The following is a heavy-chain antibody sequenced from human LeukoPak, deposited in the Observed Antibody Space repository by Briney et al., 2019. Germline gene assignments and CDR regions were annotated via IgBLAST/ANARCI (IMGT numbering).Heavy chain of an antibody. D-gene: IGHD3-16*01. CDR2: IYYSGST. V-gene: IGHV4-59*08. Sequence: SETLSLTCTVSGGSISGYYWSWIRQPPGKGLEWIGYIYYSGSTNYNPSLKSRVTISVDTSKNQFSLKLSSVTAADTAVYYCARMGDHSPLASANYFDYWGQGTLVTVSS. CDR1: GGSISGYY. J-gene: IGHJ4*02. CDR3: ARMGDHSPLASANYFDY.